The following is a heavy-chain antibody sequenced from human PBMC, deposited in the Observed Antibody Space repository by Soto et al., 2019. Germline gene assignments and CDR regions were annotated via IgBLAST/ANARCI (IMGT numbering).Heavy chain of an antibody. V-gene: IGHV3-7*03. J-gene: IGHJ3*02. CDR3: TRGGDYGGRQDAFDI. CDR2: INQDGSEK. D-gene: IGHD4-17*01. Sequence: EVQLVESGGGLVQPGGSLRLSCAASGFFFPTYWMSWVRQAPGKGLEWVAEINQDGSEKYHVDSVKGRFTISRDNPKNSLYLQMNSLRAEDTAIYYCTRGGDYGGRQDAFDIWGQGTMVTVSS. CDR1: GFFFPTYW.